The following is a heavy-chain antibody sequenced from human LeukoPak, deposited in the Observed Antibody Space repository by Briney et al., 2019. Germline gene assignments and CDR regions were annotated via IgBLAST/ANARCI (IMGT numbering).Heavy chain of an antibody. CDR2: ISGSGGST. D-gene: IGHD1-26*01. J-gene: IGHJ4*02. CDR1: GFTFSSYA. CDR3: AKGTYSGSYFIYFDY. Sequence: GSLRLSCAASGFTFSSYAMSWVRQAPGKGLEWVSAISGSGGSTYYADSVKGRFTISRDNSKNTLYLQMNSLRAEDTAVYYCAKGTYSGSYFIYFDYWGQGTLVTVSS. V-gene: IGHV3-23*01.